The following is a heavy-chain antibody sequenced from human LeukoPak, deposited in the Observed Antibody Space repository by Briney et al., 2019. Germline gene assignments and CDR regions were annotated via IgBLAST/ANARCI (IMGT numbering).Heavy chain of an antibody. D-gene: IGHD6-19*01. Sequence: PSETLSLTCKVSGGSIGSHGFYWGWIRQPPGKGLEWIGSIYYPESTHYNPSPESRVTVSVDTSKYQVSLTLSSVTATDTAIYYCLRLVSSGWDYYNGLGVWGQGTTVTVSS. CDR3: LRLVSSGWDYYNGLGV. J-gene: IGHJ6*02. CDR2: IYYPEST. V-gene: IGHV4-39*01. CDR1: GGSIGSHGFY.